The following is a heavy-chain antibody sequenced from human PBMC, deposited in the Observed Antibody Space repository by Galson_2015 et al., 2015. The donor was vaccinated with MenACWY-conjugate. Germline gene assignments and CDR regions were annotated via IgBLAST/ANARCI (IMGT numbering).Heavy chain of an antibody. V-gene: IGHV3-30*04. CDR3: ARVAQWLVRFYYYYGMDV. CDR2: ISYDGSNK. CDR1: GFTFSSYA. Sequence: SLRLSCAASGFTFSSYAMHWVRQAPGKGLEWVAVISYDGSNKYYADSVKGRFTISRDNSKNTLYLQMNSLRAEATAVYYCARVAQWLVRFYYYYGMDVWGQGTTVTVSS. J-gene: IGHJ6*02. D-gene: IGHD6-19*01.